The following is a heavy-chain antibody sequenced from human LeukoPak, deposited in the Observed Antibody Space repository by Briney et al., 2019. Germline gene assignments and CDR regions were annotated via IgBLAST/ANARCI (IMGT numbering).Heavy chain of an antibody. Sequence: PSETLSLTCTVSGGSISSYYWTWVRQPPGKGLEWVSSIISSDGSTYYADSVKARFIISRDNSKNTLYLQMSSLRAEDTAVYYCAKQSKLSCSSTTCPLDYWGQGTLVTVSS. V-gene: IGHV3-23*01. CDR1: GGSISSYY. CDR2: IISSDGST. J-gene: IGHJ4*02. CDR3: AKQSKLSCSSTTCPLDY. D-gene: IGHD2-2*01.